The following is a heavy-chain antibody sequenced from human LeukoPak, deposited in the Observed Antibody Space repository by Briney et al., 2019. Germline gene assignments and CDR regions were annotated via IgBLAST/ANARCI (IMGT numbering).Heavy chain of an antibody. D-gene: IGHD5-12*01. J-gene: IGHJ4*02. CDR3: ARAGLATPHFDY. CDR1: GFTFSSYE. Sequence: GGSLRLSCAASGFTFSSYEMNWVRQAPGKGLEWVSYISSSGSTIYYADSVKGRFTISRDNAKNSLYLQMNSLRAEDTAVYYCARAGLATPHFDYWGLGTLVTVSS. V-gene: IGHV3-48*03. CDR2: ISSSGSTI.